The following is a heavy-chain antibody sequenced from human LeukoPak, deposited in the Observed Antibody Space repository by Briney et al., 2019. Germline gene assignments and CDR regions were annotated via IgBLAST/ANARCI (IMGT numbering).Heavy chain of an antibody. CDR2: IDTSASYI. Sequence: AGGSLRLSCAASGFTFNSYSMNWVRQAPGKGLEWVSFIDTSASYIYYGDSMKGRFTISRDNAKNSLYLQMNGLRAEDTAVYYCASSRAVAGTEFDYWGQGTLVTVSS. J-gene: IGHJ4*02. D-gene: IGHD6-19*01. V-gene: IGHV3-21*01. CDR3: ASSRAVAGTEFDY. CDR1: GFTFNSYS.